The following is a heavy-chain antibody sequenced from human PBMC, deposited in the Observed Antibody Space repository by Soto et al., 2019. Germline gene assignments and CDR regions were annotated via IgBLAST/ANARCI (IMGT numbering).Heavy chain of an antibody. CDR2: ISYDGRNK. Sequence: PGGSLRLSCAASGFISRSYGMHWVRQAPGKGLEWVAVISYDGRNKYHADAVKGRFTISRDNSKNTLYLQMNSLRAEDTAVYYCAKDGDVEAAGYYFDYWGQGTLVTVSS. CDR1: GFISRSYG. V-gene: IGHV3-30*18. J-gene: IGHJ4*02. D-gene: IGHD6-13*01. CDR3: AKDGDVEAAGYYFDY.